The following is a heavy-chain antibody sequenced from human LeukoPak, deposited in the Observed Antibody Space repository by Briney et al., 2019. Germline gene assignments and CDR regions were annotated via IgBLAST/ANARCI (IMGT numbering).Heavy chain of an antibody. V-gene: IGHV4-39*07. Sequence: SETLSLTCTVSGGSVSVSSSYWGWIRQPPGKGLEWIGSIHYSGSTYYNPSLKSRLSFSLDTSKNHFSLNLHSVTAADTAFYYCTRDTLGVINSWGQGTLVTVSS. CDR2: IHYSGST. D-gene: IGHD3-3*01. J-gene: IGHJ5*02. CDR3: TRDTLGVINS. CDR1: GGSVSVSSSY.